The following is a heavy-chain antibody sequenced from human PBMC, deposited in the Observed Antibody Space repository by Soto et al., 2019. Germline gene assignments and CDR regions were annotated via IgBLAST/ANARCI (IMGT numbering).Heavy chain of an antibody. CDR3: AHRLPRGSGLLYFDF. V-gene: IGHV2-5*02. CDR1: GFSLSTRGVG. J-gene: IGHJ4*02. Sequence: SGPTLVNPTQTLTLTCTFSGFSLSTRGVGVGWIRQPPGKALEWLAVIYGDDNRLYNPSLKNRVTIMKDTSKNHVVLIMTYMDPMDTGTYYCAHRLPRGSGLLYFDFWGQGIVVTVSS. D-gene: IGHD2-21*01. CDR2: IYGDDNR.